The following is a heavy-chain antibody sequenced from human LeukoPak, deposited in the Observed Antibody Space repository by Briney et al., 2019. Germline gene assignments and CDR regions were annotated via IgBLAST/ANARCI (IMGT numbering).Heavy chain of an antibody. CDR3: ARAFGELTYDSSGYTDY. V-gene: IGHV1-46*01. D-gene: IGHD3-22*01. Sequence: ASVKVSCKASGYTLTSYYMHWVRQAPGQGLEWMGIINPSGGSTSYAQKFQGRVTMTRDTSTSTVYMELSSLRSEDTAVYYCARAFGELTYDSSGYTDYWGQGTLVTVSS. CDR1: GYTLTSYY. J-gene: IGHJ4*02. CDR2: INPSGGST.